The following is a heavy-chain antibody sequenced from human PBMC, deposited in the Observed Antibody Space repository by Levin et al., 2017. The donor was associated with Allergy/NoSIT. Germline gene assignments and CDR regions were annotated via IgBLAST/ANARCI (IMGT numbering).Heavy chain of an antibody. CDR2: ISSTSAHT. CDR3: ARVGLTTAAGIVDY. CDR1: GFTLSDYY. J-gene: IGHJ4*02. Sequence: GESLKISCAASGFTLSDYYMSWIRQAPGKGLEWVSYISSTSAHTPYADFVKGRFTISRDNAKNSLYLQMNSLRAEDTAVYYCARVGLTTAAGIVDYWGQGTLVTVSS. D-gene: IGHD6-13*01. V-gene: IGHV3-11*05.